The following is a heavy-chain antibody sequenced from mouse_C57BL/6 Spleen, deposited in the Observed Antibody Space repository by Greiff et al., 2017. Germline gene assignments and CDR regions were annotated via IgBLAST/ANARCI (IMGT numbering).Heavy chain of an antibody. J-gene: IGHJ4*01. CDR2: ISSGGDYI. Sequence: EVHLVESGEGLVKPGGSLKLSCAASGFTFSSYAMSWVRQTPEKRLEWVAYISSGGDYIYYADTVKGRFTISRDNARNTLYLQMSSLKSEDTAMYYCTREGYDYDRDSYYYAMDYWGQGTSVTVSS. CDR1: GFTFSSYA. D-gene: IGHD2-4*01. CDR3: TREGYDYDRDSYYYAMDY. V-gene: IGHV5-9-1*02.